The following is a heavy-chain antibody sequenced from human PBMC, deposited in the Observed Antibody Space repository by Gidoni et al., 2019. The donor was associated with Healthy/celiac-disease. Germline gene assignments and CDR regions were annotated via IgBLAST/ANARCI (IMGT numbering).Heavy chain of an antibody. V-gene: IGHV3-30-3*01. Sequence: QVQLVESGGGVVQPGRSLRLSCAASGFTFRSYAMHWVRQAPGKGLEWVAVISYDGSNKYYADSVKGRFTIARDNSKNTLYLQMNSLRAEDTAVYYCARGDYYDSSGYGDFQHWGQGTLVTVSS. J-gene: IGHJ1*01. CDR1: GFTFRSYA. CDR2: ISYDGSNK. D-gene: IGHD3-22*01. CDR3: ARGDYYDSSGYGDFQH.